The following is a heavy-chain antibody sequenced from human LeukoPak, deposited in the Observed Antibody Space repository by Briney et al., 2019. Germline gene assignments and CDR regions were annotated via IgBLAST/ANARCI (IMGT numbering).Heavy chain of an antibody. J-gene: IGHJ4*02. Sequence: GGSLRLSCAASGFTFSSYAMSWVRQAPGKGVEWVSGISGSGGSTYYADSVKGLFTISRDNSKTSLYLQMNSLRVEYTAVYYCAKVGSGWYYFDYWGQGTLVTVSA. CDR2: ISGSGGST. CDR1: GFTFSSYA. V-gene: IGHV3-23*01. CDR3: AKVGSGWYYFDY. D-gene: IGHD6-19*01.